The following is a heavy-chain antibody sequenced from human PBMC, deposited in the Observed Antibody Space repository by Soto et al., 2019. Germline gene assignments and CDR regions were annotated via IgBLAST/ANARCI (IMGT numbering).Heavy chain of an antibody. D-gene: IGHD7-27*01. Sequence: QVQLQQWGAGLLKPSETLSLTCAVYGGSFSGYYWNWIRQPPGKGLEWIGEINHSGSTNYNPSLMSRVTLSVDTSKSQFSLTLSSVTAADTAVYYCARGWGRIFDYWGQGTLVTVSS. CDR2: INHSGST. CDR1: GGSFSGYY. CDR3: ARGWGRIFDY. J-gene: IGHJ4*02. V-gene: IGHV4-34*01.